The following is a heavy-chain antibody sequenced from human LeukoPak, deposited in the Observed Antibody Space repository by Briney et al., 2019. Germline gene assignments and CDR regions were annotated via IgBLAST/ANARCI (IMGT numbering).Heavy chain of an antibody. Sequence: PSQNMYLTCTGYGGSFSSSSYYWEWIRQPPGKGLEWIGSIYYSGSTYYNPSLKSRVTISVDTSKNQFSLKLSSVTAADAAVYYCARLVASYYFDYWGQGTLVTVSS. CDR1: GGSFSSSSYY. CDR3: ARLVASYYFDY. J-gene: IGHJ4*02. D-gene: IGHD2-2*01. CDR2: IYYSGST. V-gene: IGHV4-39*01.